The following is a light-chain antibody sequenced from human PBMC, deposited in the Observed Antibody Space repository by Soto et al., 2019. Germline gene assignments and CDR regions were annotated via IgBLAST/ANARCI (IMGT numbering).Light chain of an antibody. V-gene: IGLV1-40*01. Sequence: QSVLTQPPSVSGAPGQRVTISCTGSSSNIGAGYDVHWYQQLPGTAPKLLISGNSNRPSGVPDRFSGSKSGTSASLAITGLQAEDDADYYCQSYYSSLSGWVFGGGTKLTVL. J-gene: IGLJ3*02. CDR3: QSYYSSLSGWV. CDR1: SSNIGAGYD. CDR2: GNS.